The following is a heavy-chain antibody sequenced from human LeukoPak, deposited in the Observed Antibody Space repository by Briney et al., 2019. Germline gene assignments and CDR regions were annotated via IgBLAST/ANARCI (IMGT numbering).Heavy chain of an antibody. CDR1: GGTFTSYD. D-gene: IGHD3-10*01. J-gene: IGHJ4*02. V-gene: IGHV1-8*01. CDR2: MNPNSGNT. CDR3: ARASFGELLADY. Sequence: ASVKVSCKASGGTFTSYDINWVRQATGQGLEWMGWMNPNSGNTGYAQKFQGRVTMTRNTSISTAYMELSSLRSEDTAVYYCARASFGELLADYWGQGTLVTVSS.